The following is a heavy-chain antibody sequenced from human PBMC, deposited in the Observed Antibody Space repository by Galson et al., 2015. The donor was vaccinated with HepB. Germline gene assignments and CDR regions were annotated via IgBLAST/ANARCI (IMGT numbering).Heavy chain of an antibody. Sequence: SLRLSCAASGFTFSSYSMNWVRQAPGKGLEWVTSISSSSSYIYYADSVKGRFTISRDNAKNSLYLQMNSLRAEDTAVYYCAREGYSIAVAGYLDYWGQGTLVTVSS. V-gene: IGHV3-21*01. J-gene: IGHJ4*02. CDR2: ISSSSSYI. CDR3: AREGYSIAVAGYLDY. D-gene: IGHD6-19*01. CDR1: GFTFSSYS.